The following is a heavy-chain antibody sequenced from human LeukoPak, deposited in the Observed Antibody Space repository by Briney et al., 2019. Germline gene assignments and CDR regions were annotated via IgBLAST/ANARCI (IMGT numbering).Heavy chain of an antibody. V-gene: IGHV1-69*13. CDR2: IIPIFGTA. CDR1: GGTFSSYA. Sequence: SVKVSCKASGGTFSSYAISWVRQAPGQGLEWMGGIIPIFGTANYAQKFQGRVTITADESTSTAYMELSSLRSEDTAVYYCAKAYPGIAVADNYFDYWGQGTLVTVSS. CDR3: AKAYPGIAVADNYFDY. D-gene: IGHD6-19*01. J-gene: IGHJ4*02.